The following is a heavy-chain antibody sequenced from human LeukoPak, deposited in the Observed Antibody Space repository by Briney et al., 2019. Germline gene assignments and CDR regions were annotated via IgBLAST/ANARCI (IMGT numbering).Heavy chain of an antibody. Sequence: GGSLRLSCAASGFTFSTYAMSWVRQAPGKGLEWVSAISGGSGSTYYADSVKGRFTISRDNSKNTLYLQMNSLRAEDTAVYYCAKHSGSQVYFDYWGQGTLVTVSS. D-gene: IGHD1-26*01. CDR3: AKHSGSQVYFDY. J-gene: IGHJ4*02. V-gene: IGHV3-23*01. CDR1: GFTFSTYA. CDR2: ISGGSGST.